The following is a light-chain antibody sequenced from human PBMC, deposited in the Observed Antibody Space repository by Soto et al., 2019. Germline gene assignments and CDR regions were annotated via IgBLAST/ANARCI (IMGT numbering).Light chain of an antibody. CDR1: SGHSSYI. CDR3: ETWDSNTRV. V-gene: IGLV4-60*02. Sequence: QLVLTQSSSASASLGSSVKLTCTLSSGHSSYIIAWHQQQPGKAHRYLMKLEGSGSYNKGSGVPDRFSGSSSGADRYLTISNLQFEDEANYYCETWDSNTRVFGGGTQLTVL. J-gene: IGLJ2*01. CDR2: LEGSGSY.